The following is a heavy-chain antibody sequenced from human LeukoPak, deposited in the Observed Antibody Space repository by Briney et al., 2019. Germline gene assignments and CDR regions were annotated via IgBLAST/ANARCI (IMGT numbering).Heavy chain of an antibody. D-gene: IGHD3-10*01. J-gene: IGHJ6*02. CDR1: GGSISSSSYY. Sequence: SETLSLTCTVSGGSISSSSYYWGWIRQPPGKGLEWIGTIYYSGSTYYNPSLKSRVTISVDTSKNQLSLKLSSVTAADTAVYYCASGPRLWFGKSHYYYYGMDVWGQGTTVSVSS. V-gene: IGHV4-39*01. CDR3: ASGPRLWFGKSHYYYYGMDV. CDR2: IYYSGST.